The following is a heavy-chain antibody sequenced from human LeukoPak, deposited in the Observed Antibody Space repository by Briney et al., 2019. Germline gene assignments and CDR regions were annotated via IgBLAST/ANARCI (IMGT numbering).Heavy chain of an antibody. CDR2: VTSTSTYI. CDR1: GFTFSTYS. V-gene: IGHV3-21*01. Sequence: GGPLRLSCAASGFTFSTYSMNWVRQAPGKGLEWVSSVTSTSTYIYYADSVEGRFTISRDNAKHSLYLQMNSLGAEDTAVYYCARAISRDRYCSSTSCYYYYMDVWGIGTTVTVSS. D-gene: IGHD2-2*01. J-gene: IGHJ6*03. CDR3: ARAISRDRYCSSTSCYYYYMDV.